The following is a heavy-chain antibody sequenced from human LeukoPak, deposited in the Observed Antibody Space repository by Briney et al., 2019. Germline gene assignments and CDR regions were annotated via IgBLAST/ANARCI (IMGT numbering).Heavy chain of an antibody. V-gene: IGHV3-30*04. CDR3: AKDRSSSWYPYDY. CDR1: GFTFSSYA. D-gene: IGHD6-13*01. J-gene: IGHJ4*02. CDR2: ISYDGSNK. Sequence: GGSLRLSCAASGFTFSSYAMHWVRQAPGKGLEWVAVISYDGSNKYYADSVKGRFTISRDNSKNTLYLQMNSLRAEDTAVYYCAKDRSSSWYPYDYWGQGTLVTVSS.